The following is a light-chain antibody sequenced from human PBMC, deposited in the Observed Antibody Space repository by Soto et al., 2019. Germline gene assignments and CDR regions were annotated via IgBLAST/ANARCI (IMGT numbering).Light chain of an antibody. CDR3: QVWDSSSDVV. V-gene: IGLV3-21*04. CDR1: NIGSKS. Sequence: SYELTQPPSVSVAPGGTASITCGAKNIGSKSVHWYQQKAGQAPVLAIFSDSLRPSGIPERFSGSNYENTATLTITRVEAGDEADYYCQVWDSSSDVVFGGGTKVTVL. CDR2: SDS. J-gene: IGLJ2*01.